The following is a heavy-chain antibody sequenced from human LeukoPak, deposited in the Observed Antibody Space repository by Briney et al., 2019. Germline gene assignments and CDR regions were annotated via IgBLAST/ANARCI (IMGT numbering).Heavy chain of an antibody. J-gene: IGHJ4*02. D-gene: IGHD2-15*01. CDR2: ISYDGSNK. V-gene: IGHV3-30*18. Sequence: GGSLRLSCAASGFIFSSYGMHWVRQAPGKGLEWVAVISYDGSNKYYADSVKGRFTISRDNSKNTLYLQMNSLRAEDTAVYYCAKDRYCSGGSCYGFDYWGQGTLVTVSS. CDR3: AKDRYCSGGSCYGFDY. CDR1: GFIFSSYG.